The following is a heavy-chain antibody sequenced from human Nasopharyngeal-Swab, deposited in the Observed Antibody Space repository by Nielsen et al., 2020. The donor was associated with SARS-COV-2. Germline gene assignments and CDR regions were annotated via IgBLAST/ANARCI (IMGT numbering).Heavy chain of an antibody. CDR2: ISHDGNDI. CDR1: EFTFRRFSSYW. D-gene: IGHD4-23*01. J-gene: IGHJ4*02. Sequence: GGSLRLSCVASEFTFRRFSSYWMHWVRQAPGEGLEWVALISHDGNDIYYADSLKGRFSISRDNSKNTAYLQLDGLTAEDTAVFYCARPRTAGGTGYFDYWGQGALVTVSS. V-gene: IGHV3-30*03. CDR3: ARPRTAGGTGYFDY.